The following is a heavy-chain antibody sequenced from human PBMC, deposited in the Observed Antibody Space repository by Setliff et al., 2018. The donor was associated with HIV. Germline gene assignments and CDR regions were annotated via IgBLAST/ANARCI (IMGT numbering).Heavy chain of an antibody. CDR2: ISRDGNTI. V-gene: IGHV3-48*04. J-gene: IGHJ4*02. CDR3: ARDKDEDYGSTSFDY. D-gene: IGHD4-17*01. Sequence: PGGSLRLSCAASGFTFSSYRMNWFRQAPGKGLEWVSYISRDGNTIYYADSVKGRFTISRDNAKNSLYLQLNSLRPEDTAVYYCARDKDEDYGSTSFDYWGQGILVTVSS. CDR1: GFTFSSYR.